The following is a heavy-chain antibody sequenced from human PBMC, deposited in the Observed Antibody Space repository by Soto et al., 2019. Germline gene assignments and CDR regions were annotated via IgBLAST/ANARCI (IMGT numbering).Heavy chain of an antibody. J-gene: IGHJ4*02. Sequence: GSLILSCAASGFNFATYSMSWVRQAPGKGLEWVGGISDGVDRAYYGDSVKGRFTISRDTSKNMLYLHMNSLTAEDTAIYYCARYTAVADPYYFDYWGQGTLVTVSS. CDR1: GFNFATYS. V-gene: IGHV3-23*01. D-gene: IGHD6-19*01. CDR2: ISDGVDRA. CDR3: ARYTAVADPYYFDY.